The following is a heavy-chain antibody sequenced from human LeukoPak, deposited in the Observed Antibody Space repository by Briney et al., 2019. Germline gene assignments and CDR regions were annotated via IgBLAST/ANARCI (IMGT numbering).Heavy chain of an antibody. D-gene: IGHD3-22*01. CDR2: ISAYNGNT. J-gene: IGHJ4*02. CDR1: GYTFSSHG. V-gene: IGHV1-18*01. Sequence: ASVKVSCKASGYTFSSHGYTWVRQAPGQGLEWMGWISAYNGNTDYAQEFQGRVTMTTDTSTSTAYMELRSLRSDDTAVYFCARAYYHDTSSYQGFDFWGQGTLVTVSS. CDR3: ARAYYHDTSSYQGFDF.